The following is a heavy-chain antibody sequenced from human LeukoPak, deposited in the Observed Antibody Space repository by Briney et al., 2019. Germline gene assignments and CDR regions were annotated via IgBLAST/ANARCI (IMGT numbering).Heavy chain of an antibody. CDR2: IYYSGST. J-gene: IGHJ4*02. D-gene: IGHD3-22*01. CDR1: GGSISSGGYY. V-gene: IGHV4-31*03. CDR3: ASYSSTYSKAFDY. Sequence: PSETLSLTCTVSGGSISSGGYYWSWIRQHPGKGLEWIGYIYYSGSTYYNPSLQSRVTISVDTSKNQFSLRLSSVTAADTAVYYCASYSSTYSKAFDYWGQGSLVTVSS.